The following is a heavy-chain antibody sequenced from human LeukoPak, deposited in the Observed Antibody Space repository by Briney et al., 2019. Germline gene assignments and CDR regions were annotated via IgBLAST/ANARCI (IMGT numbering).Heavy chain of an antibody. J-gene: IGHJ4*02. V-gene: IGHV4-34*01. CDR2: INHSGST. CDR3: ARGIRPPITAAVTGFYFDY. D-gene: IGHD6-13*01. Sequence: SETLSLTCAVYGGSFSGYYWSWIRQPPGKGLEWIGEINHSGSTNYNPSLKSRVAISVDTSKNQFSLKLSSVTAADGAVYYCARGIRPPITAAVTGFYFDYWGQGTLVTVSS. CDR1: GGSFSGYY.